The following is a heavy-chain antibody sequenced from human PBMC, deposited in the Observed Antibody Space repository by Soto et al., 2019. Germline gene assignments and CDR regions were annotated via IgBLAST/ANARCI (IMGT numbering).Heavy chain of an antibody. J-gene: IGHJ4*02. D-gene: IGHD7-27*01. CDR3: ARESGATWDFDY. Sequence: ASVKVSCXASGYTFTSYGSSWVRQAPGQGLEWMGWISAYNGNTNYAQKLQGRVTMTTDTSTSTAYMELRSLRSDDTAVYYCARESGATWDFDYWGQGTLVTVSS. CDR1: GYTFTSYG. CDR2: ISAYNGNT. V-gene: IGHV1-18*01.